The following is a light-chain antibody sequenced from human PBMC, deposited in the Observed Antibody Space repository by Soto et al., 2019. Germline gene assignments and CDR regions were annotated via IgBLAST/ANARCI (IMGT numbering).Light chain of an antibody. J-gene: IGLJ1*01. CDR3: TSYAGTYSFFYV. CDR1: SSDVGAYNY. CDR2: EVS. V-gene: IGLV2-8*01. Sequence: QSALTQPPSASGSPGQSVTISCTGTSSDVGAYNYVSWYQQLPGKAPKLIIYEVSKRPSGVPDRFSGSKSGNTASLTVSGVQAEYEADYYCTSYAGTYSFFYVFGTATKLTVL.